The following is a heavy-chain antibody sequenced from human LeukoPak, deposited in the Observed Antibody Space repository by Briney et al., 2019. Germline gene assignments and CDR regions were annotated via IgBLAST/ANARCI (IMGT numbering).Heavy chain of an antibody. V-gene: IGHV2-70*11. CDR3: AREHVDTPMVDWFDP. D-gene: IGHD5-18*01. Sequence: SGPTLVNPTQTLTLTCTFSGFSFSTRGVCVSWIRQPPGKALEWLARIDWDDDEYYSTSLKTRLTISKDTSKNQVVLTMTNMDPVDTGTYYCAREHVDTPMVDWFDPCGQGTLVTVPS. J-gene: IGHJ5*02. CDR1: GFSFSTRGVC. CDR2: IDWDDDE.